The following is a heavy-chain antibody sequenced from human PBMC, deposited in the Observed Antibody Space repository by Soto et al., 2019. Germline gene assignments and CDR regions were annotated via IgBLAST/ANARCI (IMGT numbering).Heavy chain of an antibody. CDR1: GYTFTSYY. CDR3: ARYGRSSYSSAWYYFDY. D-gene: IGHD6-19*01. J-gene: IGHJ4*02. V-gene: IGHV1-46*01. Sequence: QVQLVQSGAEVKKPGASVKVSCKASGYTFTSYYMHWVRQAPGQGLEWMGIINPSGGSTSYAQKLQGRVTMTRDTSTSTVYMELSSLRSEDTAVYYCARYGRSSYSSAWYYFDYWGQGTLVTVSS. CDR2: INPSGGST.